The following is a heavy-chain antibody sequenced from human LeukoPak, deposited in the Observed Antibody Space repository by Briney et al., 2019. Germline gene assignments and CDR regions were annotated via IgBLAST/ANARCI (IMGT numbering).Heavy chain of an antibody. CDR1: GFTFSNYW. V-gene: IGHV3-7*01. Sequence: GGSLRLSCAASGFTFSNYWMAWVRQAPGKGLEWVAHINQDGSKEHYMDSVKARFTISRDNAKNSLSLQMNSLRAEDTAVYYCVRDGGVSGYDLLDYWGQGTLVAVSS. D-gene: IGHD5-12*01. J-gene: IGHJ4*02. CDR3: VRDGGVSGYDLLDY. CDR2: INQDGSKE.